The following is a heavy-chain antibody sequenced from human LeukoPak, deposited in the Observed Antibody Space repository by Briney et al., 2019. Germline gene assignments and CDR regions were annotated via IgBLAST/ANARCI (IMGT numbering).Heavy chain of an antibody. Sequence: ASVKVSCKASGYTFTSYDINWMRQATGQGLEWMGWMNPNSGNTGYAQKFQGRVTMTRNTSISTAYMELSSLRSEDTAVYYCARALPPLGPVVYWGQGTLVTVSS. CDR1: GYTFTSYD. J-gene: IGHJ4*02. CDR3: ARALPPLGPVVY. CDR2: MNPNSGNT. D-gene: IGHD1-26*01. V-gene: IGHV1-8*01.